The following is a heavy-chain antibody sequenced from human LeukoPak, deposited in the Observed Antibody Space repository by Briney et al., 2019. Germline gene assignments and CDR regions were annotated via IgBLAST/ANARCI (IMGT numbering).Heavy chain of an antibody. CDR1: GGTFSSYA. J-gene: IGHJ4*02. D-gene: IGHD3-22*01. V-gene: IGHV1-69*05. Sequence: GASVKVSCKSSGGTFSSYAISWVRQAPGQGLEWMGRIIPIFGTANYAQKFQGRVTITTDESTSTAYMELSSLRSEDTAVYYCARDYYDSSGPWGQGTLVTVSP. CDR2: IIPIFGTA. CDR3: ARDYYDSSGP.